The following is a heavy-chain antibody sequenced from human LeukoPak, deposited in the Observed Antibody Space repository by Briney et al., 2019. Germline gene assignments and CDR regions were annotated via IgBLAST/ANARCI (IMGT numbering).Heavy chain of an antibody. J-gene: IGHJ4*02. CDR2: IYYEGGNN. CDR1: GFTFSSYA. V-gene: IGHV3-30*02. CDR3: AKDHGSSDWYYFDC. Sequence: GGSLRLSCAAWGFTFSSYAMHWLRHAPGKGLEWVAFIYYEGGNNYYADSVKGRFTISRDNSKNTLYLQMNTLRDDDTAVYYCAKDHGSSDWYYFDCWGQGAMVTVSS. D-gene: IGHD6-13*01.